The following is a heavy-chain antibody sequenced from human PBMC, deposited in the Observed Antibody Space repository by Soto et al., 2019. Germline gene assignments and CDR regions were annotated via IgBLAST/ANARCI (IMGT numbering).Heavy chain of an antibody. CDR1: GYTFTRYG. V-gene: IGHV1-18*04. CDR3: AGEPPRGMTVADSRASGFDY. CDR2: ISAYNGNT. Sequence: QVQLVQSGAEVKKPGASVKVSCQASGYTFTRYGFSWVRQAPGQRLEWLGWISAYNGNTYYAQKFRGRVTLTTDTSTSAAFMELRGLRSDDTAVYYWAGEPPRGMTVADSRASGFDYWGQGTLVTVSS. D-gene: IGHD6-19*01. J-gene: IGHJ4*02.